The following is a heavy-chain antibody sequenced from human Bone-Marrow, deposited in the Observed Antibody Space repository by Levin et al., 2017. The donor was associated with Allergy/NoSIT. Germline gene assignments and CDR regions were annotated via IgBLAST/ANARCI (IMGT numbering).Heavy chain of an antibody. CDR3: AKDRSSTIRGVFLGNDAFDI. J-gene: IGHJ3*02. CDR1: GFTFDDYA. CDR2: ISWNSGSI. D-gene: IGHD3-10*01. Sequence: SLKISCAASGFTFDDYAMHWVRQAPGKGLEWVSGISWNSGSIGYADSVKGRFTISRDNAKNSLYLQMNSLRAEDTALYYCAKDRSSTIRGVFLGNDAFDIWGQGTMVTVSS. V-gene: IGHV3-9*01.